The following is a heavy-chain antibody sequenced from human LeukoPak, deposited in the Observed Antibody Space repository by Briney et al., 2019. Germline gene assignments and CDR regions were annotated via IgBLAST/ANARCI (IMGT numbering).Heavy chain of an antibody. Sequence: GGSLRLSCADSGFTFSSYSMNWVRQAPGKGLEWVSYISSSSSTIYYADSVKGRFTISRDNAKNSLYLQMNSLRAEDTAVYYCARDRRDIVVVPAAMDVWGKGTTVTVSS. CDR3: ARDRRDIVVVPAAMDV. V-gene: IGHV3-48*04. CDR1: GFTFSSYS. D-gene: IGHD2-2*01. CDR2: ISSSSSTI. J-gene: IGHJ6*04.